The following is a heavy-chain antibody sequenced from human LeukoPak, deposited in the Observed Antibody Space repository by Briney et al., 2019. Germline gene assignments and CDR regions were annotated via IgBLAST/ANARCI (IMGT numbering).Heavy chain of an antibody. V-gene: IGHV4-61*02. CDR3: ARDLGYDYVWGTPPTVI. CDR1: GGSISSGSYY. Sequence: PSQTLSLTCTVSGGSISSGSYYWSWIRQPAGKGLEWIGRMYTSGSTNYNPSLKSRVTISVDTSKNQFSLKLSSVTAADTAVYYCARDLGYDYVWGTPPTVIWGQGTLVTVSS. J-gene: IGHJ4*02. D-gene: IGHD3-16*01. CDR2: MYTSGST.